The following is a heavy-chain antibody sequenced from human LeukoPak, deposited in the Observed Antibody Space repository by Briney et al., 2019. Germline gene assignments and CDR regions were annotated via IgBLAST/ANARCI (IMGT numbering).Heavy chain of an antibody. CDR2: ISGSGGST. Sequence: GRSLRLSCAASGFTFSSHAMSWVRQAAGKGLEWVSAISGSGGSTYYADSVKGRFTISRDNSKNTLYLKMNSLRAEDTAVYYCAKAAVAGTIPNDYWGQGTLVTVSS. V-gene: IGHV3-23*01. J-gene: IGHJ4*02. D-gene: IGHD6-19*01. CDR1: GFTFSSHA. CDR3: AKAAVAGTIPNDY.